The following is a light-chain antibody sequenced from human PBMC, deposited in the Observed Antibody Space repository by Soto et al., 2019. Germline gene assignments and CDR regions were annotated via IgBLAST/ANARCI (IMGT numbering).Light chain of an antibody. V-gene: IGKV3-15*01. CDR1: QSVTNN. CDR3: QHYGSSPPYT. Sequence: EIVMTQSPASLSVSPGGRATLSCRASQSVTNNLAWYQQKPGQAPRLLIYGASARATGIPARFSGSGSETEFTLTISSLQSEDSAVYYCQHYGSSPPYTFGQGTKLKIK. CDR2: GAS. J-gene: IGKJ2*01.